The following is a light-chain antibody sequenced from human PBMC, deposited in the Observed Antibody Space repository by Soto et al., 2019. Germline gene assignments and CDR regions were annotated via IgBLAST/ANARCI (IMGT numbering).Light chain of an antibody. CDR3: AAWDYSLNGVL. J-gene: IGLJ2*01. V-gene: IGLV1-44*01. CDR2: SSN. CDR1: SSNIGSKT. Sequence: QSVLTQPPSASGTPGQRVTISCSGSSSNIGSKTVNWYQQLPGTAPKLLIYSSNQRPSGVPDRFSGSKSGTSASLAISGLQSEDEADYYCAAWDYSLNGVLFGGGTKVTVL.